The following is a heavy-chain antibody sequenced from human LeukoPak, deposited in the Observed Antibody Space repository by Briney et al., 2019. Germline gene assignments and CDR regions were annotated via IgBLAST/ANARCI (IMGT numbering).Heavy chain of an antibody. CDR2: INPSGGST. V-gene: IGHV1-46*01. J-gene: IGHJ4*02. Sequence: ASVKVSCKASGYTFTSYNMYWVRQAPGQGLEWMGIINPSGGSTNYAQKFQGRVTMTRDTSTSTVYVELSSLRSDDTAVYYCARFAVHRRIAVPGQFGLDYWGQGTLVTVSS. CDR1: GYTFTSYN. CDR3: ARFAVHRRIAVPGQFGLDY. D-gene: IGHD6-19*01.